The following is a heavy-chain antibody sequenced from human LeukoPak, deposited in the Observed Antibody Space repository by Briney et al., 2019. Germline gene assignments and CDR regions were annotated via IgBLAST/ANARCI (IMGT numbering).Heavy chain of an antibody. CDR2: FDPEDGET. CDR1: GYTLTELS. V-gene: IGHV1-24*01. CDR3: ARDLGLRYFDWLPTRRGPDAFDI. J-gene: IGHJ3*02. Sequence: ASVKVSCKVSGYTLTELSMHWVRQAPGKGLEWMGGFDPEDGETIYAQKFQGRVTMTTDTSTSTAYMELRSLRSDDTAVYYCARDLGLRYFDWLPTRRGPDAFDIWGQGTMVTVSS. D-gene: IGHD3-9*01.